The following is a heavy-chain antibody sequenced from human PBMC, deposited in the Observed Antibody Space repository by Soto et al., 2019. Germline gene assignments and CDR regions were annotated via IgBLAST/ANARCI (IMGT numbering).Heavy chain of an antibody. J-gene: IGHJ4*02. CDR3: AHLRWFGATRDY. CDR1: GFSLSTSGVG. Sequence: QITLKESGPTLVKPTQTLTLTCTFSGFSLSTSGVGVGWIRQPPGKALEWLALIYWDDDKRYSPSLKSRLTTTKDTSKNQVVLTMTNMDPVDTATYYCAHLRWFGATRDYWGQGTLVTVSS. V-gene: IGHV2-5*02. D-gene: IGHD3-10*01. CDR2: IYWDDDK.